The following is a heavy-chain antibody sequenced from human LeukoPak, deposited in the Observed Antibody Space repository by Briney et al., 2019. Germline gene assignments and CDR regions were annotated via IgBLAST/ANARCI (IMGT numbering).Heavy chain of an antibody. Sequence: SETLSLTSAVPGGSISSYYSSWIRQPPGKGLEWIGHIYCSGSTNYNPSLKRRVTIPVETSKKQSSLKLNSVTDAATAGYCCASQQWLSRGYFQHWGQGTLVTVSS. CDR2: IYCSGST. CDR3: ASQQWLSRGYFQH. CDR1: GGSISSYY. J-gene: IGHJ1*01. D-gene: IGHD6-19*01. V-gene: IGHV4-59*01.